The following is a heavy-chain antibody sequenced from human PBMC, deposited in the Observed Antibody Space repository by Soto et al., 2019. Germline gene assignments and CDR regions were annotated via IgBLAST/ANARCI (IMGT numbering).Heavy chain of an antibody. Sequence: SETLSLTCTVSGGSISIDDYYWSCIRQPPGKGLEWIGYIYYSGSTYYNPSLKSRVTISVDKSKDQFSLKLSSLTAADTAVYYCAKEGSNWNGDDYWGQGTLVTFSS. CDR2: IYYSGST. CDR1: GGSISIDDYY. V-gene: IGHV4-30-4*01. CDR3: AKEGSNWNGDDY. J-gene: IGHJ4*02. D-gene: IGHD1-1*01.